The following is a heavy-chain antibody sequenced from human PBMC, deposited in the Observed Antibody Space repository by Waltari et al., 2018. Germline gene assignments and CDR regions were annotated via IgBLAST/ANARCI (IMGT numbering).Heavy chain of an antibody. CDR3: ARLTMLHYFDY. CDR2: ISWNRGSI. CDR1: GFTFDDYA. Sequence: EVQLVESGGGLVQPGRSLRLSCAASGFTFDDYAMHWVRQAPGKGLEWVSGISWNRGSIGYADAVKGRFTISRDNAKNSLYLQMNSLRAEDTAVYYCARLTMLHYFDYWGQGTLVTVSS. D-gene: IGHD1-1*01. J-gene: IGHJ4*02. V-gene: IGHV3-9*01.